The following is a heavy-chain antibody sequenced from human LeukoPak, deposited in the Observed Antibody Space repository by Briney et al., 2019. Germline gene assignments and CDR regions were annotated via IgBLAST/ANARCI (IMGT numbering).Heavy chain of an antibody. Sequence: GGSLRLSCAASGFTFRIYAMSWVRQAPGKGLEWVSGIRGSGGSTYYADSVKGRFTISRDNSKNTVDLLMNSLRAEDTAIYYCARDVPYYYDSSGYYSPFDCWGQGTLVTVSS. J-gene: IGHJ4*02. V-gene: IGHV3-23*01. D-gene: IGHD3-22*01. CDR2: IRGSGGST. CDR3: ARDVPYYYDSSGYYSPFDC. CDR1: GFTFRIYA.